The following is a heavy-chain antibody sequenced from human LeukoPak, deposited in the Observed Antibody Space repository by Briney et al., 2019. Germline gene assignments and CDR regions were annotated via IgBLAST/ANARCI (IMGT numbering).Heavy chain of an antibody. CDR2: INSDGGRT. Sequence: GGSLRLSCSVSGFTFGGYWMRWVRQAPGKGLVWVSRINSDGGRTIYADSVKGRFTISRDNSKNTIYLQMNTLITEDTALYYCAGISYSGTWPVGYWGQGTLVTVTA. D-gene: IGHD6-6*01. CDR1: GFTFGGYW. J-gene: IGHJ4*02. V-gene: IGHV3-74*01. CDR3: AGISYSGTWPVGY.